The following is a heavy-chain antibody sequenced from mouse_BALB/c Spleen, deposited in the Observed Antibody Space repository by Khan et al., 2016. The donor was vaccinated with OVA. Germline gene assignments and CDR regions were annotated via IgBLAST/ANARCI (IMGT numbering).Heavy chain of an antibody. CDR1: GFTFSSYG. D-gene: IGHD1-1*01. CDR2: ISGDSNTI. CDR3: ATSYFYCYYFDY. Sequence: EVELVESGGGLVQPGGSRKLSCVASGFTFSSYGMHWVRQAPEKGLEWVAYISGDSNTIYYADTVKGRITISRDNPKNTLVLQITSLLSENTARYLCATSYFYCYYFDYWGPGTTLTVSS. J-gene: IGHJ2*01. V-gene: IGHV5-17*02.